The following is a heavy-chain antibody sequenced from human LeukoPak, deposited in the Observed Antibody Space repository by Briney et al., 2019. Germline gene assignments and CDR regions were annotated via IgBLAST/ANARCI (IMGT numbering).Heavy chain of an antibody. CDR2: ISGSGGST. CDR3: AKGQSGSYLPADY. CDR1: GFTFSSYA. Sequence: GGSLRLSCAASGFTFSSYAMSWVRQAPGKGLEWVSAISGSGGSTYYADSVKGRFTISRDNYKNTLYLQMNSLRAEDTAVYYCAKGQSGSYLPADYWGQGTLVTVSS. V-gene: IGHV3-23*01. D-gene: IGHD1-26*01. J-gene: IGHJ4*02.